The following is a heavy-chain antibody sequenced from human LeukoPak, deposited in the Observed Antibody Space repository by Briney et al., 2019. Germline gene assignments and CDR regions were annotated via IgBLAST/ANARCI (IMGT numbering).Heavy chain of an antibody. CDR2: IIPIFGTA. V-gene: IGHV1-69*13. CDR3: ARVARSYYFDF. Sequence: SVKVSCKASGGTFCSYAISWVRQAPGQGLEWMGGIIPIFGTANYAQKFQGRVTITAEESTSTAYMELSSLRSEDTAVYYCARVARSYYFDFWGQGTLVTVSS. J-gene: IGHJ4*02. CDR1: GGTFCSYA.